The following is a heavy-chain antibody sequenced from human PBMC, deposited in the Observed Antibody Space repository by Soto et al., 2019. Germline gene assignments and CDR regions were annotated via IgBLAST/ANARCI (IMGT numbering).Heavy chain of an antibody. V-gene: IGHV3-30*18. CDR1: GFTFSDFG. CDR2: ISHDGSKR. CDR3: AKTPTYVDGYDNTGYSSEDY. J-gene: IGHJ4*01. D-gene: IGHD3-22*01. Sequence: GGSLRLSXEVSGFTFSDFGLDWVRQAPGKGLEWVAIISHDGSKRFYADSVKGRFTISRDNSKNTLYLQMSSLRPEDTALYYCAKTPTYVDGYDNTGYSSEDYWGHGTLVTVSS.